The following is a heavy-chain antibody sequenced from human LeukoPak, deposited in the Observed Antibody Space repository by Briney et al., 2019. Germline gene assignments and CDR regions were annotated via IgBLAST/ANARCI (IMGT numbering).Heavy chain of an antibody. Sequence: GGSLRLSCAASGFTFSSYSMNWVRQAPGKGLEWVSLISSSSSYIYYADSVKGRFTIARDNANNSVYLEMNSLRADDTAVYYCARSARLMKGVVEVTALDDWGQGTLVTVSS. CDR3: ARSARLMKGVVEVTALDD. J-gene: IGHJ4*02. D-gene: IGHD3-3*01. CDR1: GFTFSSYS. CDR2: ISSSSSYI. V-gene: IGHV3-21*01.